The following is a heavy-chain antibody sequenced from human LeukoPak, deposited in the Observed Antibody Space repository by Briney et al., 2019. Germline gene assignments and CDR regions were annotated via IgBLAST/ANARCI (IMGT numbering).Heavy chain of an antibody. Sequence: RTGGSLILSCSASGFTFISYVIHWVRQAPAKGLERGAVISYDGNNKYYADALNGRFPISRDNSKNTLYLQMNSLRAEDKAVYYCAKARRYSSGWTYGAIDVWGQGTTVTVSS. CDR2: ISYDGNNK. J-gene: IGHJ6*02. CDR1: GFTFISYV. CDR3: AKARRYSSGWTYGAIDV. V-gene: IGHV3-30*18. D-gene: IGHD6-19*01.